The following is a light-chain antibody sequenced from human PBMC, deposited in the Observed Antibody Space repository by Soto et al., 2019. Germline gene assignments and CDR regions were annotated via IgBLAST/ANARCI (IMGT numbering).Light chain of an antibody. V-gene: IGKV1-27*01. CDR1: LAIYSY. Sequence: DIQMTQSPSSLSASVGDKGTITCRASLAIYSYLAWYQQKPGKVPTLLISAASTLQSGVPSRFSGSGSGTDFTLTISSLQPEDLATYYCQKFSAVPTFGGGTKVEI. J-gene: IGKJ4*01. CDR3: QKFSAVPT. CDR2: AAS.